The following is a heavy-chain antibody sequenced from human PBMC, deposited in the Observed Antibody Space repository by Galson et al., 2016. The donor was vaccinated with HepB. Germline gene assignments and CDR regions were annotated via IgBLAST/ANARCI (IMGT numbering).Heavy chain of an antibody. CDR2: ISSSSSYI. Sequence: SLRLSCAASGFTFSSYSMNWVRQAPGKGLEWVSSISSSSSYIYYADSVKGRFTISRDNAKNSLYLQMYSLRAEDTAVYYCARDGYYDSSGYYYDDYYYGMDVWGQGTTVTVS. D-gene: IGHD3-22*01. CDR3: ARDGYYDSSGYYYDDYYYGMDV. V-gene: IGHV3-21*01. J-gene: IGHJ6*02. CDR1: GFTFSSYS.